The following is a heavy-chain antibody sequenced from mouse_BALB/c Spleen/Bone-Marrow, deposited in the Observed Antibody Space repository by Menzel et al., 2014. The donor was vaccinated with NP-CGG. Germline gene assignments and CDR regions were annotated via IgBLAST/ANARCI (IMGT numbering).Heavy chain of an antibody. CDR1: GYTFTNYW. J-gene: IGHJ4*01. Sequence: QVQLQQSGAELVRPGTSVKISCKASGYTFTNYWLGWVKQRPGHGLEWIGDFYPGGGYTNYNEKFKGKATLTADTSSSTAYMQLSSLTSEDSAVYFCARGNGPYAMDYWGQGTSVTVSS. CDR3: ARGNGPYAMDY. D-gene: IGHD1-1*02. CDR2: FYPGGGYT. V-gene: IGHV1-63*02.